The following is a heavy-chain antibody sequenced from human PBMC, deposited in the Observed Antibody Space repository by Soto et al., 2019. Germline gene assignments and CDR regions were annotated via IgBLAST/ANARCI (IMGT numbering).Heavy chain of an antibody. D-gene: IGHD6-6*01. CDR3: ARTIIAARGGFDY. V-gene: IGHV4-59*08. CDR1: GDSISSYY. CDR2: IYYSGST. J-gene: IGHJ4*02. Sequence: SETLSLTCTVSGDSISSYYWSWIRQPPGKGLEWIGYIYYSGSTNYNPSLKSRVTISVDTSKNHFSLKLSSVTAADTAVYYCARTIIAARGGFDYWGQGTLVTVSS.